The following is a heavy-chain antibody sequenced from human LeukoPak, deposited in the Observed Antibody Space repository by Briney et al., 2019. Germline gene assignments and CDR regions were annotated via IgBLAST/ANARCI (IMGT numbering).Heavy chain of an antibody. J-gene: IGHJ5*02. V-gene: IGHV3-30*18. D-gene: IGHD3-22*01. CDR2: TSYDGSNK. CDR3: AKDRHYYYDSSGYRNWFDP. CDR1: GFTFSSYG. Sequence: PGRSLRLSCAASGFTFSSYGMHWVRQAPGKGLEWVAVTSYDGSNKYYADSVKGRFTISRDNSKNTLYLQMNSLRAEDTAVYYCAKDRHYYYDSSGYRNWFDPWGQGTLVTVSS.